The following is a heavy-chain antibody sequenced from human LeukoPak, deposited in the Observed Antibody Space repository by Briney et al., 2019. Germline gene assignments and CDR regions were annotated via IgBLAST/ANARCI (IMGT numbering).Heavy chain of an antibody. CDR1: GGSISSYY. V-gene: IGHV4-4*07. J-gene: IGHJ4*02. Sequence: PSETLSLTCTVSGGSISSYYWGWIRQPAGKGLEWIGRIYTSGSTNYNPSLKSRVTMSVDTSKNQFSLKLSSVTAADTAVYYCACSRLYYYDSSGYPDQTDYWGQGTLVTVSS. CDR2: IYTSGST. D-gene: IGHD3-22*01. CDR3: ACSRLYYYDSSGYPDQTDY.